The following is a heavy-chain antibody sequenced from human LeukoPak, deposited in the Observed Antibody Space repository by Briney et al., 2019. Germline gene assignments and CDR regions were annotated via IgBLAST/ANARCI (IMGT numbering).Heavy chain of an antibody. V-gene: IGHV3-23*01. Sequence: PGGSLILSCAASGFTFSSYAMSWVRQVPGKGLEWVSAISGSGGSTYYADSVKGRFTISRDNSKNTLYLQMNSLRAEDTAVYYCAKDKVTRRGYYYYMDVWGKGTTVTVSS. CDR3: AKDKVTRRGYYYYMDV. D-gene: IGHD4-11*01. CDR2: ISGSGGST. J-gene: IGHJ6*03. CDR1: GFTFSSYA.